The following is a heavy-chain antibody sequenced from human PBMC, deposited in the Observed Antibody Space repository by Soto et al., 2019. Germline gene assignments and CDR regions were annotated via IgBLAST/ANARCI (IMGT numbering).Heavy chain of an antibody. V-gene: IGHV3-73*02. CDR1: GFTFSGSA. CDR3: TVNYFGSGSFSY. CDR2: IRSKANSYAT. J-gene: IGHJ4*02. D-gene: IGHD3-10*01. Sequence: EVQLVESGGGLVQPGGSLKLSCAASGFTFSGSAMHWVRQASGKGLEWVGRIRSKANSYATAYAAPVKGRFTISRDDSKNTAYLQMYSLRTEDTAVYYCTVNYFGSGSFSYWGQGTLVTVSS.